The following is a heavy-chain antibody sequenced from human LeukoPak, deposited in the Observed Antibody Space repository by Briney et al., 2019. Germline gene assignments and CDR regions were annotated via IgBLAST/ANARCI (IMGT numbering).Heavy chain of an antibody. V-gene: IGHV4-59*08. CDR1: GRSISSYD. CDR2: IYYSGST. J-gene: IGHJ2*01. Sequence: PSETLSLTCTLSGRSISSYDWSCIRQPPGKGLEWIGYIYYSGSTNYTPSLKSRVTISVDTSKNQFSLKLNTVTAADTAVYYCARLTPSDSSSWYWYFGLWGRGTLVTVSS. CDR3: ARLTPSDSSSWYWYFGL. D-gene: IGHD6-13*01.